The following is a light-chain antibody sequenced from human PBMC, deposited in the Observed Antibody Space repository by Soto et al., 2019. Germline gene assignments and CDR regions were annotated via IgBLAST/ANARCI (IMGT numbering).Light chain of an antibody. Sequence: DIQMTQSPSSVSASVGDRVTVTCRASRNISSWLAWYQVKPGKAPKLLIYGASTLQGGAPSRFSGSGSGTEFTLTVISLQPEDFATYYCQQGHTFPFTFGPGTKVDI. J-gene: IGKJ3*01. CDR3: QQGHTFPFT. CDR2: GAS. V-gene: IGKV1-12*01. CDR1: RNISSW.